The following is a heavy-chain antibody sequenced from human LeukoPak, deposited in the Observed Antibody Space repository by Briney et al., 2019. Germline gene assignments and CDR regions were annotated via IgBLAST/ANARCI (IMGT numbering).Heavy chain of an antibody. CDR1: GYTFIRSY. D-gene: IGHD4-17*01. V-gene: IGHV1-46*01. Sequence: ASVKVSCKASGYTFIRSYMHWVRQAPGQGLEWMGLINPSGGNTIYAQKFQGRVSMTRDTSTSTVYMELSSLRSEDAAVYYCARTTGDSTSYYFDYWGQGTLVTVSS. CDR3: ARTTGDSTSYYFDY. CDR2: INPSGGNT. J-gene: IGHJ4*02.